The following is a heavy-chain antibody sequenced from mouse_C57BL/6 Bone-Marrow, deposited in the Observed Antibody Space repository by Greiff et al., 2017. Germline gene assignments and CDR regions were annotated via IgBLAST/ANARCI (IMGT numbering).Heavy chain of an antibody. J-gene: IGHJ4*01. CDR2: IYPGGGYT. V-gene: IGHV1-63*01. CDR3: ARALYYYGSSYAMDY. D-gene: IGHD1-1*01. Sequence: VQLQESGAELVRPGTSVKMSCKASGYTFTNYWIGWAKQRPGHGLEWIGDIYPGGGYTNYNEKFKGKATLTADKSSSTAYMQFSSLTSEDSAIYYCARALYYYGSSYAMDYWGQGTSVTVSS. CDR1: GYTFTNYW.